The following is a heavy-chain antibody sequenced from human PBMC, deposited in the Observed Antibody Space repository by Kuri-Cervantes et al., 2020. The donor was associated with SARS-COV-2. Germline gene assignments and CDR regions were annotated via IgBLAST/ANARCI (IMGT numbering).Heavy chain of an antibody. CDR3: ARDRPSNYYGSGSSLDAFDI. Sequence: GESLKISCAASGFTFSSYSMNWVRQAPGKGLEWVSSISSSSSYIYHADSVKGRFTISRDNAKNSLYLQMNSLRAEDTAVYYCARDRPSNYYGSGSSLDAFDIWGQGTMVTVSS. D-gene: IGHD3-10*01. J-gene: IGHJ3*02. CDR2: ISSSSSYI. CDR1: GFTFSSYS. V-gene: IGHV3-21*01.